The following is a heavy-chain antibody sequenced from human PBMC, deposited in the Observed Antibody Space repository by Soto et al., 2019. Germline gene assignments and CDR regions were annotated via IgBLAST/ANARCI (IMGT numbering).Heavy chain of an antibody. CDR3: AAAKYSSSWYQGENWFDP. J-gene: IGHJ5*02. CDR2: IYYSGST. D-gene: IGHD6-13*01. V-gene: IGHV4-31*03. CDR1: GGSISSGGYY. Sequence: SETLSLTCTVSGGSISSGGYYWSWIRQHPGKGLEWTGYIYYSGSTYYNPSLKSRVTISVDTSKNQFSLKLSSVTAADTAVYYCAAAKYSSSWYQGENWFDPWGQGTLVTVSS.